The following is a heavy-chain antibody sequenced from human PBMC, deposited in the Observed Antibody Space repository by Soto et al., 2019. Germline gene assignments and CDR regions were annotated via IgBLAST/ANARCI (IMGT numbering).Heavy chain of an antibody. Sequence: GGSLRLSCAASGFTFSSYGMHWVRQAPGKGLEWVAVISYDGSNKYYADSVKGRFTISRDNSKNTLYLQMNSLRAEDTAVYYCAKDLSTLFADSPMAYWGQGTLVTVSS. D-gene: IGHD2-2*01. CDR2: ISYDGSNK. CDR3: AKDLSTLFADSPMAY. CDR1: GFTFSSYG. J-gene: IGHJ4*02. V-gene: IGHV3-30*18.